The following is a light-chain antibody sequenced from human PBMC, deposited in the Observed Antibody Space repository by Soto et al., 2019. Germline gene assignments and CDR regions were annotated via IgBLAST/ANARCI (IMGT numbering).Light chain of an antibody. J-gene: IGLJ2*01. CDR3: AAWDASLNGVI. CDR1: SSNIGTYT. Sequence: QSVLTQPPSASGTPGPRVTISCSGSSSNIGTYTVNWYQQVPGTAPKLLIYSNNQRPSGVPDRFSGSNSGTSASLAISGLQSEDEADYYCAAWDASLNGVIFGGGTKLTVL. V-gene: IGLV1-44*01. CDR2: SNN.